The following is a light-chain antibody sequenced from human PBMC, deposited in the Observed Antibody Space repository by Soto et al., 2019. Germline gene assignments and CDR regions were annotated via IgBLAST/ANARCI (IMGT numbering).Light chain of an antibody. CDR3: QQRSNWPPTWT. J-gene: IGKJ1*01. V-gene: IGKV3-11*01. CDR2: DSS. Sequence: IVLTQSPATLSLSPGEIATLSCRASQSVSSYLAWYQQKPGQAPRLLIYDSSNRATGIPARFSGSGSGTDFTLTISSLEPEDFAVYYCQQRSNWPPTWTFGQGTKVDIK. CDR1: QSVSSY.